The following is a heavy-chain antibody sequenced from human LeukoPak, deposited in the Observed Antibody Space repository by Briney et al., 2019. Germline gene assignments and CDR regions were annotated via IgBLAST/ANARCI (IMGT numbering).Heavy chain of an antibody. CDR2: IYYSGST. V-gene: IGHV4-39*07. Sequence: SETLSLTCTVSGDSISSSSYYWGWIRQPPGKGLEWIGSIYYSGSTYYNPSLKGRVTISVDTSKNQFSLKLSSVTAADTAKYYCATDKGPYSGSWYPNWFDPWGQGTLVTVSS. D-gene: IGHD6-13*01. CDR3: ATDKGPYSGSWYPNWFDP. J-gene: IGHJ5*02. CDR1: GDSISSSSYY.